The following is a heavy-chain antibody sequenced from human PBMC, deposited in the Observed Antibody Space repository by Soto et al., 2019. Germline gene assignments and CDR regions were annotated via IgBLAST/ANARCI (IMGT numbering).Heavy chain of an antibody. CDR2: ISGSGGST. CDR3: AKPSDYDILTGFPHYYYMDV. J-gene: IGHJ6*03. CDR1: GFTFSNYA. Sequence: HPGGSLRLSCAASGFTFSNYAMSWVRQAPGKGLEWVSAISGSGGSTYYADSVKGRFTISRDNSKNTLYLQMNSLRAEDTAIYYCAKPSDYDILTGFPHYYYMDVWGKGTTVTVSS. D-gene: IGHD3-9*01. V-gene: IGHV3-23*01.